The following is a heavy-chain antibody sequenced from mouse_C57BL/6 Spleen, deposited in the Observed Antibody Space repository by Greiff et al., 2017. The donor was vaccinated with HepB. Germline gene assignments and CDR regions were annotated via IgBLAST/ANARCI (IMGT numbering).Heavy chain of an antibody. J-gene: IGHJ3*01. CDR2: INPSSGYT. D-gene: IGHD1-1*02. Sequence: QVQLQQSGAELAKPGASVKLSCKASGYTLTSYWMHWVKQRPGQGLEWIGYINPSSGYTKYNQKFKDKATLTADKSSSTAYMQLSSLTYEDSAVYYCASGYYDRAWFAYWGQGTLVTVSA. CDR3: ASGYYDRAWFAY. CDR1: GYTLTSYW. V-gene: IGHV1-7*01.